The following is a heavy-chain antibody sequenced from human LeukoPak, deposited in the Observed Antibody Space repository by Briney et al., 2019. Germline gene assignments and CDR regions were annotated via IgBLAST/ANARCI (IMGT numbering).Heavy chain of an antibody. CDR3: ARVFMVRGVMANIDY. J-gene: IGHJ4*02. CDR2: IYHSGST. V-gene: IGHV4-39*07. D-gene: IGHD3-10*01. Sequence: SETLSLTCTVSGGSISSSSYYWGWIRQPPGKGLEWIGSIYHSGSTYYNPSLKSRVTISVDTSKNQFSLKLSSVTAADTAVYYCARVFMVRGVMANIDYWGQGTLVTVSS. CDR1: GGSISSSSYY.